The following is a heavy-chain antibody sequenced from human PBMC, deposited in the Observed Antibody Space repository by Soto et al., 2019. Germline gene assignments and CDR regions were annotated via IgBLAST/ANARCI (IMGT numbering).Heavy chain of an antibody. CDR3: ARDPSVTAIGRADH. D-gene: IGHD5-18*01. CDR1: GFTFDDYA. CDR2: INWNSAVI. Sequence: GGSLRLSCVVSGFTFDDYAMHWVRQAPGGGLEWVSGINWNSAVIGYADSVKGRFTISRDNAKNALYLQMTSLRSDDTALYYCARDPSVTAIGRADHWGQGT. J-gene: IGHJ4*02. V-gene: IGHV3-9*01.